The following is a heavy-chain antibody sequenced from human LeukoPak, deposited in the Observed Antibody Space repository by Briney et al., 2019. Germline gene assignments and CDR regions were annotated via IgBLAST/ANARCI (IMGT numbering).Heavy chain of an antibody. Sequence: ASVKVSRKASGYTFTSYDINWVRQATGQGLEWMGWMNPNSGNTGYAQKFQGRVTMTRNTSISTAYMELSSLRSEDTAVYYCARTTVNFYYYYYGMDVWGQGTTVTVSS. J-gene: IGHJ6*02. CDR3: ARTTVNFYYYYYGMDV. CDR1: GYTFTSYD. D-gene: IGHD4-11*01. CDR2: MNPNSGNT. V-gene: IGHV1-8*01.